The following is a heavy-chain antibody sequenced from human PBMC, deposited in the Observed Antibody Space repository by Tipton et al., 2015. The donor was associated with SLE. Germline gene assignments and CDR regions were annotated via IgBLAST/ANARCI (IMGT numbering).Heavy chain of an antibody. J-gene: IGHJ4*02. V-gene: IGHV4-34*01. Sequence: TLSLNCAVYGGSFSGYYWSWIRQPPGKGLEWIGEINHSGSTNYNPSLKSRVTISVDTSKNQFSLKLSSVTAADTAVYYCARDSSGYSIFFDYWGQGTLVTVSS. D-gene: IGHD3-22*01. CDR3: ARDSSGYSIFFDY. CDR1: GGSFSGYY. CDR2: INHSGST.